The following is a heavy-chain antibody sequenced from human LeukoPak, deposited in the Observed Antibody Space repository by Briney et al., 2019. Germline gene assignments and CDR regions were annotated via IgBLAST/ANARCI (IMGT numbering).Heavy chain of an antibody. D-gene: IGHD3-16*01. V-gene: IGHV4-59*01. CDR3: ARFGVYYDMGV. Sequence: SETLSLTCTVSGGSISGYYWTWIRQPPGKGLEWIGQIHYSGKADYNPSLRSRITISVDTSKNQTSLKLSSVTAADTAVYYCARFGVYYDMGVWGQGTTVTVS. CDR1: GGSISGYY. J-gene: IGHJ6*02. CDR2: IHYSGKA.